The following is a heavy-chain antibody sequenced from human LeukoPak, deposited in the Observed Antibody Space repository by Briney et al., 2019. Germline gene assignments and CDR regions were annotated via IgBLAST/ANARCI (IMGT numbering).Heavy chain of an antibody. CDR1: GFTFSSYS. J-gene: IGHJ4*02. D-gene: IGHD3-10*01. CDR2: ISWNSGSI. Sequence: GGSLRLCCAASGFTFSSYSMNWVRQAPGKGLEWVSGISWNSGSIGYADSVKGRFTISRDNAKNSLYLQMNSLRAEDMALYYCAKAGLGGSTLGRDYFDYWGQGTLVTVSS. CDR3: AKAGLGGSTLGRDYFDY. V-gene: IGHV3-9*03.